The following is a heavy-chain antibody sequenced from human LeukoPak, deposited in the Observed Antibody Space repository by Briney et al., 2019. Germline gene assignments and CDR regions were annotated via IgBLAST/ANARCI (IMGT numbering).Heavy chain of an antibody. CDR3: ARELIAERVHDC. CDR2: ISSNSSAV. J-gene: IGHJ4*02. D-gene: IGHD1-1*01. V-gene: IGHV3-48*04. CDR1: GFTFSFYS. Sequence: PGGSLRLSCAASGFTFSFYSMNWVRQAPGKGLEWVSFISSNSSAVYYADSVKGRFTISRDNAKNSLYLQMSSLRAEDTAVYYCARELIAERVHDCWGQGTLVTVSS.